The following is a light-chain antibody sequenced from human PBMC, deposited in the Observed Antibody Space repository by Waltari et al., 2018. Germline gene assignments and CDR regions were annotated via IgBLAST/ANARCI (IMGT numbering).Light chain of an antibody. CDR2: DVN. CDR3: CSSAGDYFYV. Sequence: QSALTQPRSVSGSPGQSVTISCTGTSSDVWAYYFVSWFQQIPGKAPKVIIYDVNKRPSGVPHRFSGSKSGNTASLTISGLRTEDEVDYYCCSSAGDYFYVFGTGTKVTVL. J-gene: IGLJ1*01. V-gene: IGLV2-11*01. CDR1: SSDVWAYYF.